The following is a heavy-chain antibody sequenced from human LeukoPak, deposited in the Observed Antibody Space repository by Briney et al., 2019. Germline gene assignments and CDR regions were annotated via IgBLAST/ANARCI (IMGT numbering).Heavy chain of an antibody. CDR2: IYSDGTT. CDR3: ARARGEQWRVRGGLYYHYYHMDV. V-gene: IGHV3-53*01. D-gene: IGHD6-19*01. J-gene: IGHJ6*03. Sequence: GGSLRLSCAASGFTVSNNYMTWVRQAPGKGLEWVSVIYSDGTTYYADSVKGGFTISRDKSKNTLYLQMNSLRAEDTAMYYCARARGEQWRVRGGLYYHYYHMDVWGKGTTATLSS. CDR1: GFTVSNNY.